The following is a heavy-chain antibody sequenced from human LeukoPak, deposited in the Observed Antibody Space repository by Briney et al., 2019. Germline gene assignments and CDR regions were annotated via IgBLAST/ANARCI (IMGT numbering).Heavy chain of an antibody. D-gene: IGHD4-17*01. J-gene: IGHJ6*02. V-gene: IGHV4-59*12. Sequence: SETLSLTCTVSGGSISSYYWSWIRQPPGKGLEWIGYIYYSGSTNYNPSLKSRVTISVDTSKNQFSLKLSSVTAADTAVCYCARGNKGASFPVTTYYYGMDVWGQGTTVTVSS. CDR1: GGSISSYY. CDR3: ARGNKGASFPVTTYYYGMDV. CDR2: IYYSGST.